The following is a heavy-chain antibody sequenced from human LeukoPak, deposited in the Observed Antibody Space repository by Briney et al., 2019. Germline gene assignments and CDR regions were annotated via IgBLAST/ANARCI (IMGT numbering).Heavy chain of an antibody. V-gene: IGHV3-23*01. CDR1: GFTFSSYA. J-gene: IGHJ4*02. Sequence: GGSLRLSCAASGFTFSSYAMSWVRQAPGKGLEWVSAISGSGGSTYYADSVKGRFTISRDNSKNTLYLQMSSLRAEDTAVYYCASMDTAMVTFDYWGQGTLVTVSS. D-gene: IGHD5-18*01. CDR2: ISGSGGST. CDR3: ASMDTAMVTFDY.